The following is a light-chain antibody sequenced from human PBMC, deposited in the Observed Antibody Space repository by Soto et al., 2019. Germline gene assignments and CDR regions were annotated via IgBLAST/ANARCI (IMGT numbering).Light chain of an antibody. J-gene: IGLJ2*01. V-gene: IGLV2-14*01. Sequence: QSALTQPASVSGSPGQSITISCTGTSSDVGGYNYVSWYQQHPGKAPKLMIYEVSTRPSGVSNRFSGSKSGNTASLAISGPQAEDEADYYCTSYTSSSTQVLFGGGTKVTVL. CDR3: TSYTSSSTQVL. CDR1: SSDVGGYNY. CDR2: EVS.